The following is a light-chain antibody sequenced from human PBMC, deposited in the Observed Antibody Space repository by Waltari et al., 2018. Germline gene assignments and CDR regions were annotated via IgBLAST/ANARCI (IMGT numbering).Light chain of an antibody. Sequence: EIVMTQSPATLSVSPGEGATLSCRASQNIKRNLAWYQQQPGQTPRLLIYGASTRAIGIPARFSGSGSGTEFTLTISSLQSEDFALYYCQQYNNWPPWTFGQGTKVEIK. J-gene: IGKJ1*01. CDR3: QQYNNWPPWT. V-gene: IGKV3D-15*01. CDR2: GAS. CDR1: QNIKRN.